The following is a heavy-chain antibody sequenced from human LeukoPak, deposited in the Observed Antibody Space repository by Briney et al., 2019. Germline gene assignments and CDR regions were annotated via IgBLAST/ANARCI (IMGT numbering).Heavy chain of an antibody. J-gene: IGHJ3*02. Sequence: ASVKVSCKASGYTFTGYYMHWVRQAPGQGLEWMGRINPNSGGTNYAQKFQGRVTMTRDTSISTAYMELSRLRSDDTAVYYCARLRPNSSGYYLVAFDIWGQGTMVTVPS. V-gene: IGHV1-2*06. CDR1: GYTFTGYY. D-gene: IGHD3-22*01. CDR3: ARLRPNSSGYYLVAFDI. CDR2: INPNSGGT.